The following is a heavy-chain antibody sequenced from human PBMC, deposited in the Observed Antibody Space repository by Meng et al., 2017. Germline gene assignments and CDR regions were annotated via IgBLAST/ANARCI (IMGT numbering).Heavy chain of an antibody. V-gene: IGHV1-18*01. CDR2: ISAYNGNT. CDR3: ARESRDYYFDY. Sequence: QVQLVQSGAEVKKPGSSVKGSCKAAGGTFSSYTISWVRQAPGQGLEWMGWISAYNGNTNYAQKLQGRVTMTTDTSTSTAYMELRSLRSDDTAVYYCARESRDYYFDYWGQGTLVTVSS. CDR1: GGTFSSYT. J-gene: IGHJ4*02. D-gene: IGHD3/OR15-3a*01.